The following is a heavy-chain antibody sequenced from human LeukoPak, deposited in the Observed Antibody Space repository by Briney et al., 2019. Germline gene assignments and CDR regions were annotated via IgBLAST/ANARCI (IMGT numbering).Heavy chain of an antibody. CDR3: AWGSYYYDSSGYLWYFDY. Sequence: GGSLRLSCAASGFTFSSYWMSWVRQAPGKGLEWVANIKQDGSEKYYVDSVKGRFTISRDNAKNSLYLQMNSLRAEDTAVYYCAWGSYYYDSSGYLWYFDYWGQGTLVTVSS. CDR2: IKQDGSEK. J-gene: IGHJ4*02. D-gene: IGHD3-22*01. CDR1: GFTFSSYW. V-gene: IGHV3-7*04.